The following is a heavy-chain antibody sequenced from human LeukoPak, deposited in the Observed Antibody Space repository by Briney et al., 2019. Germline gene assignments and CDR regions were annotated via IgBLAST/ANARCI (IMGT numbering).Heavy chain of an antibody. CDR3: SREGEGEDGTGHHNWYFDL. CDR1: GYTFTGHY. V-gene: IGHV1-18*04. CDR2: ISPYNGNT. J-gene: IGHJ2*01. Sequence: ASVKVSCKASGYTFTGHYMHWLRQAPGQGLEWMGWISPYNGNTKYDQKVQGRVTMTTDTSTSTAYLELRSLRSDDTAMYYCSREGEGEDGTGHHNWYFDLWGRGTLVTVSS. D-gene: IGHD2-8*02.